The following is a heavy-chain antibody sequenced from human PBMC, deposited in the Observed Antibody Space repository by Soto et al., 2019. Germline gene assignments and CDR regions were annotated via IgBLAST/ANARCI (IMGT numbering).Heavy chain of an antibody. D-gene: IGHD3-22*01. V-gene: IGHV3-23*01. CDR1: GFTFSDYA. CDR2: ISFGGGNT. J-gene: IGHJ4*02. CDR3: AKDGHCNDGSCYLYYLDY. Sequence: GGSLRLSCAVSGFTFSDYAMTWVRQAPGKGLEWVATISFGGGNTYYADSVEGRFTISRDNSKNTLFLQMYSLRAEDTDTYFCAKDGHCNDGSCYLYYLDYWGQGTPVTVSS.